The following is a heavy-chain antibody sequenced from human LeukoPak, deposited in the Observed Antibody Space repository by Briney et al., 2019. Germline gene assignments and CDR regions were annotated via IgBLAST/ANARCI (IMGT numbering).Heavy chain of an antibody. CDR3: ARGPPYYYDSSGYKVPNLDY. V-gene: IGHV1-8*03. Sequence: GASVKVSCKAPGYTFTSYDINWVRQATGQGLEWMGWMNPNSGNTGYAQKFQGRVTITRNTSISTAYMELSSLRSEDTAVYYCARGPPYYYDSSGYKVPNLDYWGQGTLVTVSS. D-gene: IGHD3-22*01. CDR1: GYTFTSYD. CDR2: MNPNSGNT. J-gene: IGHJ4*02.